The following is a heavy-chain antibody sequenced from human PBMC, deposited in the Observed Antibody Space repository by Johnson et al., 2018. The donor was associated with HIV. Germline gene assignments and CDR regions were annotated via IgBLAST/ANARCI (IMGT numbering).Heavy chain of an antibody. D-gene: IGHD3-10*01. CDR2: IGTAGDT. CDR3: ARDRRYYGSGSYGGAFDI. J-gene: IGHJ3*02. V-gene: IGHV3-13*01. CDR1: GFTFSSYD. Sequence: VQLVESGGGLVKPGGSLRLSCAASGFTFSSYDMHWVRQATGKGLEWVSAIGTAGDTYYPGSVKGRFTISRDNAKNSLYLQMNSLRAEDTALYYCARDRRYYGSGSYGGAFDIWGQGTVVTVSS.